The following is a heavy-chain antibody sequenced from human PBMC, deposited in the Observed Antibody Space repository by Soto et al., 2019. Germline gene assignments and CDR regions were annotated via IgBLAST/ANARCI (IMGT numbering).Heavy chain of an antibody. CDR2: IYSDGTST. CDR1: GFTFDYYW. Sequence: EVQLVESGGGLVQPGASLRLSCAASGFTFDYYWMHGVRQAPGKGLVWVSRIYSDGTSTTYADSVKGRFTISRDNAKNTVSLQMNSLRADDTAVYYCARGDRGAFDLWGQGTVVTVSS. V-gene: IGHV3-74*01. J-gene: IGHJ3*01. D-gene: IGHD1-26*01. CDR3: ARGDRGAFDL.